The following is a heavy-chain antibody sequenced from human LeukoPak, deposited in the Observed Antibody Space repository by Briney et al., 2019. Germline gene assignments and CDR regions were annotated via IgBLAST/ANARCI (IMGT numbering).Heavy chain of an antibody. D-gene: IGHD2-8*01. CDR3: ARTRRDENGWFDP. CDR2: INWNGGST. V-gene: IGHV3-20*04. Sequence: AGGSLRLSCAASGFTFDDHGMSRVRQAPGKGLEWVSGINWNGGSTGYAYSVKGRFTISRDNAKNSLYLQMNSLRAEDTALYYCARTRRDENGWFDPWGQGTLVTASS. J-gene: IGHJ5*02. CDR1: GFTFDDHG.